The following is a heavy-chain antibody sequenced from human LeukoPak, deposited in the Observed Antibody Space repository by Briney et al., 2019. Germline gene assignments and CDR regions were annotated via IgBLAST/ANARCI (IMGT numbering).Heavy chain of an antibody. V-gene: IGHV3-30*02. Sequence: GGSLRLSCAASGFTFSSYAMSWVRQAPGKGLEWVAFIRYDGSNKYYADSVKGRFTISRDNSKNTLYLQMNSLRAEDTAVYYCAKDGSVGYGSGSYSYWGQGTLVTVSS. CDR2: IRYDGSNK. D-gene: IGHD3-10*01. CDR1: GFTFSSYA. J-gene: IGHJ4*02. CDR3: AKDGSVGYGSGSYSY.